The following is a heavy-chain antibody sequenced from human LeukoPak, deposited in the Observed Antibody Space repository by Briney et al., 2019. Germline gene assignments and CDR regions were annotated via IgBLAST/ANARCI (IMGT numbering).Heavy chain of an antibody. CDR3: ARTTEVLLWFGELEY. CDR1: GFTFSSYA. V-gene: IGHV3-30*04. D-gene: IGHD3-10*01. CDR2: ISYDGSNK. J-gene: IGHJ4*02. Sequence: GRSLRLSCAASGFTFSSYAMHWVRQAPGKGLEGVAVISYDGSNKYYADSVKGRFTISRDNSKNTLYLQMNSLRAEDTAVYYCARTTEVLLWFGELEYWGQGTLVTVSS.